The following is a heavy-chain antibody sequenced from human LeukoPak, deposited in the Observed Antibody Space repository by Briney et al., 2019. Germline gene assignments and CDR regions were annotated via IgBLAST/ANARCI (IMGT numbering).Heavy chain of an antibody. V-gene: IGHV3-53*01. D-gene: IGHD1-14*01. CDR1: GFSVSNNY. J-gene: IGHJ4*02. Sequence: GGSLRLSCAASGFSVSNNYMSWVRQAPGKGLEGVSVIYSRGPTYYADSVKGRFTISRDNSKNTLYLQMNSLRVEDTAVYYCAARNYWGQGTLVTVSS. CDR3: AARNY. CDR2: IYSRGPT.